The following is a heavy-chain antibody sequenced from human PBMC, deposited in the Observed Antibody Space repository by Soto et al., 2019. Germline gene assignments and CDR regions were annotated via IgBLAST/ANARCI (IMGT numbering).Heavy chain of an antibody. CDR2: INAGNGNT. CDR3: ARGFPLWFAP. D-gene: IGHD3-3*01. J-gene: IGHJ5*02. Sequence: QVQLVQSGAEKKKPGASVKVSCKASGYTFTSYAIDWVRQAPGQRLEWMGWINAGNGNTKYSQKFQGRVTITRDTSASTAYMALSSLRSEDTAVYYCARGFPLWFAPWGQGTLVTVSS. V-gene: IGHV1-3*05. CDR1: GYTFTSYA.